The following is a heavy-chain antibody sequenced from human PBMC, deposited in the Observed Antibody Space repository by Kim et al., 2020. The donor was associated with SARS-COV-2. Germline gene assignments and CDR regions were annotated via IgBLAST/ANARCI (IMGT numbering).Heavy chain of an antibody. Sequence: NYNPALKSRVTRSVDTSKNQFSMKLSSVTAADTAVYYCARGLSQLLWFGYWGQGTLVTVSS. J-gene: IGHJ4*02. D-gene: IGHD3-10*01. V-gene: IGHV4-34*01. CDR3: ARGLSQLLWFGY.